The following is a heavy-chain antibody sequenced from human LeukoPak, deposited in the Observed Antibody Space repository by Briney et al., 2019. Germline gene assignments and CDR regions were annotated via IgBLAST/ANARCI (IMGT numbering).Heavy chain of an antibody. CDR1: GFTFSSYW. Sequence: GGSLRLSCAASGFTFSSYWMSWVRQAPGKGLEWVANIKQDGSEKYYVDSVKGRLTISRDNAKNSLYLQMNSLRAGDTAVYYCARAGLGSGSFGAFDVWGQGTMVTVSS. J-gene: IGHJ3*01. CDR2: IKQDGSEK. V-gene: IGHV3-7*04. CDR3: ARAGLGSGSFGAFDV. D-gene: IGHD3-10*01.